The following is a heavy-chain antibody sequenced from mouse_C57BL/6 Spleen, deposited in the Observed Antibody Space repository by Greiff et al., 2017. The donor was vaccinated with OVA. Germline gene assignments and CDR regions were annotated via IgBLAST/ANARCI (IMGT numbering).Heavy chain of an antibody. CDR2: IYPGDGDT. CDR3: ARGAYDYDISFAY. V-gene: IGHV1-82*01. Sequence: VKVVESGPELVKPGASVKISCTASGYAFSSSWMNWVKQRPGKGLEWIGRIYPGDGDTNYNGKFKGKATLTADKSSSTAYMQLSSLTSEDSAVYFCARGAYDYDISFAYWGQGTLVTVSA. D-gene: IGHD2-4*01. J-gene: IGHJ3*01. CDR1: GYAFSSSW.